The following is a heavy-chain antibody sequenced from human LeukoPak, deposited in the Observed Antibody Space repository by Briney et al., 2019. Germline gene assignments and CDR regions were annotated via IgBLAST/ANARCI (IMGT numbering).Heavy chain of an antibody. V-gene: IGHV4-39*01. CDR1: GGSISSSTYY. CDR3: ARGEPYYYDSSGYYPPHVVDY. J-gene: IGHJ4*02. D-gene: IGHD3-22*01. CDR2: IYYSGST. Sequence: SETLSLTCTVSGGSISSSTYYWVWIRQPPGKGLEWIGSIYYSGSTYYNPSLKSRVTISVDTSKTQFSLKLSSVTAADPAVYYCARGEPYYYDSSGYYPPHVVDYWGQGTLVTVSS.